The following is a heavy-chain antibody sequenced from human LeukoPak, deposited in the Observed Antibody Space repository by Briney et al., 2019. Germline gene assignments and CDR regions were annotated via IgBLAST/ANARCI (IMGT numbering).Heavy chain of an antibody. J-gene: IGHJ4*02. D-gene: IGHD3-16*01. CDR1: GGSISNYY. V-gene: IGHV4-4*07. CDR3: ASDHNYVNSWDY. Sequence: PSETLSLTCTVSGGSISNYYWSWIRQPAGEGPEWIGRIYTSGSTNYNPSLKSRVTMSVDTSKNQFSLNLSSVTAADTAVYYCASDHNYVNSWDYWGQGTLVTVSS. CDR2: IYTSGST.